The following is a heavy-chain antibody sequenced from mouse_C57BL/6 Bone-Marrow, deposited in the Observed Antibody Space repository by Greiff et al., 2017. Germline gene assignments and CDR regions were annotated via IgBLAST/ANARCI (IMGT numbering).Heavy chain of an antibody. J-gene: IGHJ4*01. CDR3: ARLRYYAMDY. Sequence: EVKLQESGPELVKPGASVTIPCKASGYTFTDYNMDWVKQSHGKSLEWIGDINPNNGGTIYNQKFKGKATLTVDKSSSTAYMELRSLTSEDTAVDYCARLRYYAMDYWGQGTSVTVSS. CDR1: GYTFTDYN. V-gene: IGHV1-18*01. CDR2: INPNNGGT.